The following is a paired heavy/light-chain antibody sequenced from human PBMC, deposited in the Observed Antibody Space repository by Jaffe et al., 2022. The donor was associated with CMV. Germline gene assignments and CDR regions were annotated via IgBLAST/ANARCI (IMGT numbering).Heavy chain of an antibody. Sequence: EVQLVESGGGLVQPGGSLRLSCAASGFTFSSYSMNWVRQAPGKGLEWVSYISSSSSTIYYADSVKGRFTISRDNAKNSLYLQMNSLRDEDTAVYYCARESGGDSSSSGYFSNYYGMDVWGQGTTVTVSS. CDR1: GFTFSSYS. D-gene: IGHD6-6*01. J-gene: IGHJ6*02. V-gene: IGHV3-48*02. CDR2: ISSSSSTI. CDR3: ARESGGDSSSSGYFSNYYGMDV.
Light chain of an antibody. J-gene: IGKJ4*01. CDR3: QQYYSYPAST. Sequence: AIRITQSPSSLSASTGDRVTITCRASQGISSYLAWYQQKPGKAPKLLIYAASTLQSGVPSRFSGSGSGTDFTLTISCLQSEDFATYYCQQYYSYPASTFGGGTKVEIK. CDR2: AAS. CDR1: QGISSY. V-gene: IGKV1-8*01.